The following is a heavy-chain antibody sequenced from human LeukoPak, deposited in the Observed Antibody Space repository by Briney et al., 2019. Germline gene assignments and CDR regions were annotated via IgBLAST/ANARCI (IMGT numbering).Heavy chain of an antibody. CDR2: IYHSGST. V-gene: IGHV4-38-2*02. CDR1: GYSISSGYY. CDR3: ASWGGVVDTAMVSLDY. D-gene: IGHD5-18*01. Sequence: PSETLSLTCTVSGYSISSGYYWGWIRQPPGKGLEWIGRIYHSGSTYYNPSLKSRVTISVDTSKNQFSLKLSSVTAADTAVYYCASWGGVVDTAMVSLDYWGQGTLVTVSS. J-gene: IGHJ4*02.